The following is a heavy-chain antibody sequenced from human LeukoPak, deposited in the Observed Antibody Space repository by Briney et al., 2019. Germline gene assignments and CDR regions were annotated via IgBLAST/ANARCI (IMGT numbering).Heavy chain of an antibody. V-gene: IGHV4-39*01. Sequence: PSETLSLTCTVSGGSITSSSDYWGWIRQPPGKGVEWIGYIYYSGTTNYNPSLKGRVTISADTAKNQFSLQLSSVTAADTAVYYCARNHCSGGSCYFDYWGQGTRVTVSS. CDR3: ARNHCSGGSCYFDY. CDR1: GGSITSSSDY. J-gene: IGHJ4*02. D-gene: IGHD2-15*01. CDR2: IYYSGTT.